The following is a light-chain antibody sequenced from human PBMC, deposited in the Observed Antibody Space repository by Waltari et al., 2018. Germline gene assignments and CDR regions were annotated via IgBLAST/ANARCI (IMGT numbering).Light chain of an antibody. Sequence: DIQMTQYPSTLSASIGDRVTITCRASQSISNWLAWYQQIPGKAPKLLIYMASSLETGVPSRFRGSGSGTEFTLTISSLQPGDFATYYCQQYNTYPFTFGLGTKLESK. CDR3: QQYNTYPFT. CDR2: MAS. J-gene: IGKJ2*01. CDR1: QSISNW. V-gene: IGKV1-5*03.